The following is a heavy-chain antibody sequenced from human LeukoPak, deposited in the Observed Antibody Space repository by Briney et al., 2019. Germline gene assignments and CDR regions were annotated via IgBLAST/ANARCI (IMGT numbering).Heavy chain of an antibody. CDR2: ISSSSSYI. Sequence: GGSLRLSCAASGFTFSSYSMNWVRQAPGKRLEWVSSISSSSSYIYYADSVKGRFTISRDNAKNSLYLQMNSLRAEDTAVYYCASPFGGVIADYWGQGTLVTVSS. D-gene: IGHD3-16*02. J-gene: IGHJ4*02. CDR3: ASPFGGVIADY. V-gene: IGHV3-21*01. CDR1: GFTFSSYS.